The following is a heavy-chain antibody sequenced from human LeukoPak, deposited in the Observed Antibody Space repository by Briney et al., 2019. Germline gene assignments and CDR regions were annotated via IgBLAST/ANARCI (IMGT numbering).Heavy chain of an antibody. J-gene: IGHJ6*03. D-gene: IGHD3-16*02. CDR1: GFTFNQYG. V-gene: IGHV3-20*04. CDR2: LSWNGGDT. CDR3: ARRGYPYYYYMDV. Sequence: GGSLRLSCTASGFTFNQYGMSWVRQAPGKGLEWVSSLSWNGGDTRYADSVKDRFTISRDNAKKSLYLQMDSLRAEDTALYYCARRGYPYYYYMDVWGTGTTVTVSS.